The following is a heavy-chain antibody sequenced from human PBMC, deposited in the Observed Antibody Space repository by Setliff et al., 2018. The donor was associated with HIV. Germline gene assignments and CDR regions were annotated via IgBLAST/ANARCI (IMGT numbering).Heavy chain of an antibody. CDR3: ARVASSGWAY. CDR2: ISAYNGNT. Sequence: AASVKVSCKASGYTFINYAMNWVRQAPGQGLEWMGWISAYNGNTNYAQKLQGRVTMTTDTSTSTAYMELRSLRSDDTAVYYCARVASSGWAYWGQGTLVTVSS. V-gene: IGHV1-18*01. J-gene: IGHJ4*02. CDR1: GYTFINYA. D-gene: IGHD6-19*01.